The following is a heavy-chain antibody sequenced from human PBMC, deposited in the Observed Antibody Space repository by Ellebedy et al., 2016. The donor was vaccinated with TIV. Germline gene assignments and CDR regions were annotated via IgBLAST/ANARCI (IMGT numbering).Heavy chain of an antibody. CDR1: GFTFSDSV. J-gene: IGHJ3*02. V-gene: IGHV3-30*03. CDR3: VRGWYSSGHCDVFAM. CDR2: ISVDGRAV. D-gene: IGHD6-19*01. Sequence: GGSLRLSXVGFGFTFSDSVMHWVRQDPGKGLDWVAGISVDGRAVHYPDSVKGRFTTSRDNAQNTVYLQMNSLRLEDTAVYYCVRGWYSSGHCDVFAMWGQGTIVTVSS.